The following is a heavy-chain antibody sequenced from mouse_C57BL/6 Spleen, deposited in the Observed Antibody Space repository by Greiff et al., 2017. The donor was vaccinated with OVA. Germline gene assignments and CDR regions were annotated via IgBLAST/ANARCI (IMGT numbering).Heavy chain of an antibody. CDR1: GFSFNTYA. CDR3: VRHGSSPFAD. V-gene: IGHV10-1*01. Sequence: EVQRVESGGGLVQPKGSLKLSCAASGFSFNTYAMNWVRQAPGKGLEWVARIRSKSNNYATYYADSVKDRFTISRDDSESMLYLQMNNLKTEDTAMYYCVRHGSSPFADWGQGTLVTVSA. CDR2: IRSKSNNYAT. J-gene: IGHJ3*01. D-gene: IGHD1-1*01.